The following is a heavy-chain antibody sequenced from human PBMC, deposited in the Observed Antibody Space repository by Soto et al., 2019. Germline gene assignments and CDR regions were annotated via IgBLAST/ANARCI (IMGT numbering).Heavy chain of an antibody. D-gene: IGHD4-17*01. Sequence: GGSLRLSCAASRFTFSSYAMTWARQAPGKGLEWVSSITGSGGSTKYADSVKGRFTISRDNSKNTLYLQMDSLRADDTAVYYCASDPNGDYIGAFDNWGQGTMVNVSS. CDR2: ITGSGGST. V-gene: IGHV3-23*01. J-gene: IGHJ3*02. CDR3: ASDPNGDYIGAFDN. CDR1: RFTFSSYA.